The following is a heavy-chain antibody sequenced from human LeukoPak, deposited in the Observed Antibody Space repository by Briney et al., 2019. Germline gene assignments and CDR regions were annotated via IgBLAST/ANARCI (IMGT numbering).Heavy chain of an antibody. D-gene: IGHD5-18*01. CDR1: GYTFTSYY. Sequence: GASGKVSCKASGYTFTSYYMNWGRQAPGQGLGWMGIINPSGGSTSYAQKFQGRVTMTRDTSTSTVYMELSSLRSEDTAVYYCARERFGYGYDYWGQGTLVTVSS. V-gene: IGHV1-46*01. CDR3: ARERFGYGYDY. J-gene: IGHJ4*02. CDR2: INPSGGST.